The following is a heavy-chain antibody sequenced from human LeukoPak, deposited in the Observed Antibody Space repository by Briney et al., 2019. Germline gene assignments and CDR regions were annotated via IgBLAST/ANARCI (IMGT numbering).Heavy chain of an antibody. V-gene: IGHV1-69*05. J-gene: IGHJ5*02. CDR1: GGTFSSYA. Sequence: ASVKVSCKASGGTFSSYAISWVRQAPGQGLEWMGGIIPIFGTANYVQKVQGRVTITTDEPTTTAYMELSSLRSEDTAVYYCARARSPSSGYLLRDHNWFDPWGQGTLVTVSS. CDR3: ARARSPSSGYLLRDHNWFDP. CDR2: IIPIFGTA. D-gene: IGHD3-22*01.